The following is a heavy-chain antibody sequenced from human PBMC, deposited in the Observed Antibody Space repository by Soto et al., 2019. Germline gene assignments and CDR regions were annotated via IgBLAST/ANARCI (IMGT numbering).Heavy chain of an antibody. CDR3: ARVGRSSGSLGY. CDR1: GFTFSSYG. D-gene: IGHD6-19*01. V-gene: IGHV3-7*01. CDR2: IKQDGSVK. Sequence: GGSLRLSCAASGFTFSSYGMHWVRQAPGKGLEWVANIKQDGSVKYYVDSVKGRFTISRDNAKNSLYLQMNSLRAEDTAVYYCARVGRSSGSLGYWGQGTLVTVSS. J-gene: IGHJ4*02.